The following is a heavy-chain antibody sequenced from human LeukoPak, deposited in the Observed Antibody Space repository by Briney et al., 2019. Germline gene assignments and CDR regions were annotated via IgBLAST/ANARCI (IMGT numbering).Heavy chain of an antibody. V-gene: IGHV4-34*01. D-gene: IGHD2-8*01. CDR2: INHSGST. Sequence: SQTLSLTCAVYGGSFSGYYWSWIRQPPGEGLEWIGEINHSGSTNYNPSRKSRVTISVETSKKPLSMTLSSVPASDTAVYYRATVRGVLMVYAPRKYMDVWGKGTPVTVSS. CDR1: GGSFSGYY. CDR3: ATVRGVLMVYAPRKYMDV. J-gene: IGHJ6*03.